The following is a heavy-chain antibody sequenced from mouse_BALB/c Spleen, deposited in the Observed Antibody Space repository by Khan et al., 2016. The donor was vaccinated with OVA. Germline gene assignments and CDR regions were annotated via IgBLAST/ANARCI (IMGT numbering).Heavy chain of an antibody. CDR1: GYTFTSYW. CDR3: ARENYYGSTDYAMDY. CDR2: IGPGSGST. V-gene: IGHV1S41*01. J-gene: IGHJ4*01. Sequence: DLVKPGASVKLSCKASGYTFTSYWINWIKQRPGQGLEWIGRIGPGSGSTYYNEMFKGKATLTVDTSSSTAYIQLSSLSSEDSGVYFCARENYYGSTDYAMDYWGQGTSVTVSS. D-gene: IGHD1-1*01.